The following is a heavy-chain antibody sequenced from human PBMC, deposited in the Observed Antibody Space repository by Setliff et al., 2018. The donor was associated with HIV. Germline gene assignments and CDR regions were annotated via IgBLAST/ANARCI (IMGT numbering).Heavy chain of an antibody. CDR2: VYWSGTT. CDR3: ARAKLGWRPYAMDV. D-gene: IGHD6-13*01. Sequence: PSETLSLTCIVSGDSIRGGDFYWTWIRQSPGKGLEWIGYVYWSGTTHYNPALNGRVTISVDTSENQFSLKLNSVTAADTAVYYCARAKLGWRPYAMDVWGQGTAVTVSS. CDR1: GDSIRGGDFY. J-gene: IGHJ6*02. V-gene: IGHV4-61*08.